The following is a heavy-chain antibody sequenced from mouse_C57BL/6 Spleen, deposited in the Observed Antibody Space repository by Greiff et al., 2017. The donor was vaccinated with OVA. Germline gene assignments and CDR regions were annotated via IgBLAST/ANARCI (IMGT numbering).Heavy chain of an antibody. V-gene: IGHV1-82*01. CDR1: GYAFSSSW. Sequence: VKLQESGPELVKPGASVKISCKASGYAFSSSWMNWVKQRPGKGLEWIGRIYPGDGDTNYNGKFKGKATLTADKSSSTAYMQLSSLTSEDSAVYFCARSFYYYGSSYYAMDYWGQGTSVTVSS. J-gene: IGHJ4*01. CDR2: IYPGDGDT. D-gene: IGHD1-1*01. CDR3: ARSFYYYGSSYYAMDY.